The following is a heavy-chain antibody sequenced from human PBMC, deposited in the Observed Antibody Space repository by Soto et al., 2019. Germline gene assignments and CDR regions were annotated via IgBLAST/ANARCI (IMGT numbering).Heavy chain of an antibody. J-gene: IGHJ4*02. CDR2: IYSGGST. CDR1: GITVSSNY. V-gene: IGHV3-66*01. Sequence: EVQLVESGGGLVQPGGSLRLSCAASGITVSSNYMSWVRQAPWKGLEWVSVIYSGGSTYYADSVKGRFTISRDNSKNTLYLQMNSLRAEDTAVYYCARDFYYYGSGTMGGYFDYWGQGTLVTVSS. CDR3: ARDFYYYGSGTMGGYFDY. D-gene: IGHD3-10*01.